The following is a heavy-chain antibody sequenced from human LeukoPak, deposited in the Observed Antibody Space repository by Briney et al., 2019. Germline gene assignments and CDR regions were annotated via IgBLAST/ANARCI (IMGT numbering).Heavy chain of an antibody. V-gene: IGHV3-48*01. J-gene: IGHJ4*02. CDR3: ARERSPRYFDF. CDR1: GFTFSSYS. D-gene: IGHD3-10*01. CDR2: ISSNSSPI. Sequence: PGGSLRLSCVVSGFTFSSYSMNWVSQAPGKGLDWVSYISSNSSPIYYADSVKGRFTISRDNAKNSLSLQMNSLRAEDTAVYYCARERSPRYFDFWSQGTLVTVSS.